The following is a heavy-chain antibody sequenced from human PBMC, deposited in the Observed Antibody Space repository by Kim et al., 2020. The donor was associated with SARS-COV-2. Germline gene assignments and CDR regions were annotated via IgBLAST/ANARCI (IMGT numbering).Heavy chain of an antibody. D-gene: IGHD2-15*01. V-gene: IGHV3-21*01. Sequence: GGSLRLSCAASGFTFSSYSMNWVRQAPGKGLEWVSSISSSSSYIYYADSVKGRFTISRDNAKNSLYLQMNSLRAEDTAVYYCARDQEVVAANYYYYYYGMDVWGQGTTVTVSS. J-gene: IGHJ6*02. CDR2: ISSSSSYI. CDR1: GFTFSSYS. CDR3: ARDQEVVAANYYYYYYGMDV.